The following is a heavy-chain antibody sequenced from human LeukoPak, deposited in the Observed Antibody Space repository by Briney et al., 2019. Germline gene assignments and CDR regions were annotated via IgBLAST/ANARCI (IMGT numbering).Heavy chain of an antibody. J-gene: IGHJ5*02. Sequence: WVRQPPGKGLEWIGSIYYSGSTYYNPSLKSRVTISVDTSKNQFSLKLSSVTAADTAVYYCARRYCSSTSCYTGLHNWFDPWGQGTLVTVSS. CDR2: IYYSGST. D-gene: IGHD2-2*02. V-gene: IGHV4-39*01. CDR3: ARRYCSSTSCYTGLHNWFDP.